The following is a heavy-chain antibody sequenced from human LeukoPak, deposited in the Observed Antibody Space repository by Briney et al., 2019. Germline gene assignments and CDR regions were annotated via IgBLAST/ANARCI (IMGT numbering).Heavy chain of an antibody. CDR1: GFTFSSYA. J-gene: IGHJ4*02. CDR2: ISGSGGST. V-gene: IGHV3-23*01. D-gene: IGHD1-26*01. CDR3: AKDLLRWELLACGDY. Sequence: PGGSLRLSCAASGFTFSSYAMSWDRQAPGKGLEWVSAISGSGGSTYYADSVKGRFTISRDNSKNTLYLQMNSLRAEDTAVYYCAKDLLRWELLACGDYWGQGTLVTVSS.